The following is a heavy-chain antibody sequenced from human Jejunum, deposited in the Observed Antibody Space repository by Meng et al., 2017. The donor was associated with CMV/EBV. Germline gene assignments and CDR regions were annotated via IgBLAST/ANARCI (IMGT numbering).Heavy chain of an antibody. CDR3: ARGWGTTWP. V-gene: IGHV1-8*01. D-gene: IGHD3-16*01. Sequence: SCKASGYTFTSYHINWVQQATGQGLEWMGRMNPNNGDTDYAQKFQGRVTITRDTSITTVYMELSSLTSEDTAVYYCARGWGTTWPWGQGTLVTVSS. CDR1: GYTFTSYH. J-gene: IGHJ5*02. CDR2: MNPNNGDT.